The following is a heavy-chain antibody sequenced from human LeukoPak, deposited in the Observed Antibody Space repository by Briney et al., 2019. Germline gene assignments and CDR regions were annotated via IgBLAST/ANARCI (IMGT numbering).Heavy chain of an antibody. CDR2: INSDGSST. D-gene: IGHD5-12*01. CDR3: ARPGGYGYWYFDL. J-gene: IGHJ2*01. Sequence: GGSLRLSCAASGFTFSSYWMHWVRQAPGKGLVWVSRINSDGSSTSYADSVEGRFTISRDNAKNTLYLQMNSLRAEDTAVYYCARPGGYGYWYFDLWGRGTLVTVSS. CDR1: GFTFSSYW. V-gene: IGHV3-74*01.